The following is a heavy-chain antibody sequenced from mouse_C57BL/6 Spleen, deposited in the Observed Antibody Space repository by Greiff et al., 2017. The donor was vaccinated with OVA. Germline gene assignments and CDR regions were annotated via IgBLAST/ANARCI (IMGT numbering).Heavy chain of an antibody. J-gene: IGHJ2*01. CDR2: IDPETGGT. D-gene: IGHD1-1*01. Sequence: QVQLQQSGAELVRPGASVTLSCKASGYTFTDYEMHWVKQTPVHGLEWIGAIDPETGGTAYNQKFKGKAILTADKSSSTAYMELRSLTSEDSAVYYCTRCSLITTVVAFDYWGQGTTLTVSS. V-gene: IGHV1-15*01. CDR1: GYTFTDYE. CDR3: TRCSLITTVVAFDY.